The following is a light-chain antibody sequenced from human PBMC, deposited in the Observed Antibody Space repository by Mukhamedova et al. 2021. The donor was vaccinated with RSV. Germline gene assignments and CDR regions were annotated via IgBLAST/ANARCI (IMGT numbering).Light chain of an antibody. Sequence: WYQRRVHGKAHNLLIYAASSWQSGVPSRFSGSGSGTNFTLTIISLQPEAFEIYYCPPAPLFPFTFCPVTPVDIK. CDR2: AAS. V-gene: IGKV1-12*02. CDR3: PPAPLFPFT. J-gene: IGKJ3*01.